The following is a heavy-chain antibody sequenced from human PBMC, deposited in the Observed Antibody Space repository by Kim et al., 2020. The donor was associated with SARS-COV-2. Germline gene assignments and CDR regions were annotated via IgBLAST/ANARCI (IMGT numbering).Heavy chain of an antibody. J-gene: IGHJ4*02. V-gene: IGHV3-30*07. D-gene: IGHD3-9*01. CDR3: ARDLGPLDIEYYFDY. Sequence: ASVKGRFTISRDNAKNTLYLQMTSLRAEDTAVYYCARDLGPLDIEYYFDYWGQGTLVTVSS.